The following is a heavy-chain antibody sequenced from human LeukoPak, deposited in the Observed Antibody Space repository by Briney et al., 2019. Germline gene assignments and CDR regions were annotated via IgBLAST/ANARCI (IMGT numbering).Heavy chain of an antibody. Sequence: GGSLRLSCAASGFTFSTYGMHWVRQAPGKGLEWVTLFSSDGYTTYYADSVKGRFTISRDNSQNTLYLQMNSLRAEDTAVYYCAKYGWSYFSTLYSWGQGTLVTVSS. J-gene: IGHJ4*02. D-gene: IGHD1-26*01. V-gene: IGHV3-30*18. CDR3: AKYGWSYFSTLYS. CDR1: GFTFSTYG. CDR2: FSSDGYTT.